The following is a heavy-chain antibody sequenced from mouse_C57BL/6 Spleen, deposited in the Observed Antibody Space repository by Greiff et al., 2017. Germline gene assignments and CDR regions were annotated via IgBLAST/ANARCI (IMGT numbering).Heavy chain of an antibody. CDR2: IDPSDSYT. Sequence: QVQLQQPGAELVKPGASVKLSCKASGYTFTSYWMQWVKQRPGQGLEWIGEIDPSDSYTNYNQKFKGKATLTVDTSSSTAYMQLSSLTSEDSAVYYCARRRDGAMDYWGQGTSVTVSS. V-gene: IGHV1-50*01. J-gene: IGHJ4*01. CDR1: GYTFTSYW. CDR3: ARRRDGAMDY. D-gene: IGHD3-3*01.